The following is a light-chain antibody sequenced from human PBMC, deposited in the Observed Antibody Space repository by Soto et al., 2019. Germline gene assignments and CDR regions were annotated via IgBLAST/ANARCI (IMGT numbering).Light chain of an antibody. CDR1: SSHIGSSNL. J-gene: IGLJ1*01. V-gene: IGLV2-23*01. CDR3: CSYAGSSPLYV. Sequence: QSALTQPASVSGSPGQSITISCTASSSHIGSSNLVSCYQHHSGKAPKLIIYEGNKRPSGVSNRFSGSKSGKTASLTISGLQAEDEGTYYCCSYAGSSPLYVFGTGTKVTVL. CDR2: EGN.